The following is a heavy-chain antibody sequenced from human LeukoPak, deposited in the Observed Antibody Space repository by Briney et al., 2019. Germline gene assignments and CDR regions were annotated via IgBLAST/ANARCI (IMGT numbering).Heavy chain of an antibody. CDR1: GYTFTGYY. J-gene: IGHJ4*02. V-gene: IGHV1-2*02. D-gene: IGHD6-13*01. CDR3: ARDRIAAAEPCGY. CDR2: INPNSGGT. Sequence: GASVKVSCKGSGYTFTGYYMQWVRQAPGQVLEWMEWINPNSGGTNYAQKFQGRVTMTRDTSISTAYMELSRLRSDDTAVYYCARDRIAAAEPCGYWGPGTLVTVSS.